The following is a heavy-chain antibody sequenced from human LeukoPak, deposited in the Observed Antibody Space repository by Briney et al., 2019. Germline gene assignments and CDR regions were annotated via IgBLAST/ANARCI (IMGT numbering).Heavy chain of an antibody. D-gene: IGHD2-2*03. CDR1: GFTFGSYA. CDR3: ARDQLDIVVVPAAGDYYYMDV. J-gene: IGHJ6*03. Sequence: GGSLRLSCAASGFTFGSYAMSWVRQAPGKGLEWVSGISTSGGTTSYAESVKGRFTVSRDNPRNTLYMEMNSLRAEDTAVYYCARDQLDIVVVPAAGDYYYMDVWGKGTTVTVSS. V-gene: IGHV3-23*01. CDR2: ISTSGGTT.